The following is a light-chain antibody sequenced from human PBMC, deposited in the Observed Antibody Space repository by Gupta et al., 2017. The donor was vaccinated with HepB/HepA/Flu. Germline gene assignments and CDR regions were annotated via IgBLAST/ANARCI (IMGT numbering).Light chain of an antibody. Sequence: QPALTQPRSVSGSPGQSVTISCTGTSSDVGGYNYVSWYQQHPGKAPKLMIYDVSKRPSGVPDRFSGSKSGDTASLTISGLQAEDEADYYCCSYAGSYSYVFGTETKVTVL. CDR2: DVS. CDR3: CSYAGSYSYV. CDR1: SSDVGGYNY. J-gene: IGLJ1*01. V-gene: IGLV2-11*01.